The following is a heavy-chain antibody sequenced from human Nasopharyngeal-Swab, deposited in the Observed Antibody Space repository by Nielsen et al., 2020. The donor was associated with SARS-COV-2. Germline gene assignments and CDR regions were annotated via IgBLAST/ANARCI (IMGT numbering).Heavy chain of an antibody. Sequence: PGKGLGWIGYIYYSGSTNYNPSLKSRVTISVDTSKNQFSLKLSSVTAADTAVYYCARDNSKWEPRFWFDPWGQGTLVTVSS. CDR3: ARDNSKWEPRFWFDP. D-gene: IGHD1-26*01. V-gene: IGHV4-59*13. J-gene: IGHJ5*02. CDR2: IYYSGST.